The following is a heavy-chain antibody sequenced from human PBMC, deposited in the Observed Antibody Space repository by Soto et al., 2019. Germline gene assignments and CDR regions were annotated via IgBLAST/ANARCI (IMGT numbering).Heavy chain of an antibody. CDR2: IYSGGKT. V-gene: IGHV3-66*01. Sequence: EVQLVESGGALVQPGGSLRLSCAASGFTLSSNYMTWVRQAPGKGLEWVSVIYSGGKTYYADSVKGRFTISRDNSKNTLYLQMNSLRAEDTAVYYCARVLFGENNWFDPWGQGTLVTVSS. CDR1: GFTLSSNY. D-gene: IGHD3-10*02. J-gene: IGHJ5*02. CDR3: ARVLFGENNWFDP.